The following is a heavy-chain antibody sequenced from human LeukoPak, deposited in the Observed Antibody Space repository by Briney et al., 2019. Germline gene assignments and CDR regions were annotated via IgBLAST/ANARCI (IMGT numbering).Heavy chain of an antibody. D-gene: IGHD3-10*02. CDR2: INGSGDAT. CDR1: GFPFSNYA. J-gene: IGHJ4*02. V-gene: IGHV3-23*01. CDR3: VKSDCGSDGCKLLSY. Sequence: PGGSLRLSCAASGFPFSNYAMSWVRQAPGKGLEWVSSINGSGDATKYADSVMGRFTISRDNSKNTVSLQMNYLRAEDTAVYYCVKSDCGSDGCKLLSYWGQGTLVIASS.